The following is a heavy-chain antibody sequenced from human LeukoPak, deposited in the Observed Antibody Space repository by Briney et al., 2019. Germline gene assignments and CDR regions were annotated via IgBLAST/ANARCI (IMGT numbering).Heavy chain of an antibody. CDR1: GYSFTSYW. D-gene: IGHD1-1*01. CDR3: ARHGKLSTSRNWLDP. Sequence: GKSLKISCKASGYSFTSYWIAWVRQTPGKGLEWMGVIYPDDFDTRYSPSFQGQVTISADKSISTAFLQWSSLKASDTAIYYCARHGKLSTSRNWLDPWGQGTLVTVSS. V-gene: IGHV5-51*01. CDR2: IYPDDFDT. J-gene: IGHJ5*02.